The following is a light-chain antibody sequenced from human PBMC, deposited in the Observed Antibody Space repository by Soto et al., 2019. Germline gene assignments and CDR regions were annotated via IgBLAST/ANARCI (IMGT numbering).Light chain of an antibody. Sequence: QSVLTQPPSASASLGASVTLTCTLSSGHSNYKVDWYQQRPGKGPRFVMRVGTGGLVGSKGDGIPDRFSVLGSGLNRYLTIKNIQEEDESDYHCGADHDTGSSFVYVFGPGTQLTVL. CDR1: SGHSNYK. CDR2: VGTGGLVG. CDR3: GADHDTGSSFVYV. J-gene: IGLJ7*01. V-gene: IGLV9-49*03.